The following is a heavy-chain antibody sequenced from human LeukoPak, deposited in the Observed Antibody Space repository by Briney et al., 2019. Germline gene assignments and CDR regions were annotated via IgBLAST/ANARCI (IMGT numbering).Heavy chain of an antibody. CDR3: AREQRYCGSTSCYSFFDY. J-gene: IGHJ4*02. CDR1: RFTFDDYG. V-gene: IGHV3-20*04. D-gene: IGHD2-2*01. Sequence: GGSLKLSCAASRFTFDDYGMSWGRHAPGKGLEWVSGINWNGDSTGYGDSVKGRFTISRDNARNSLYLQMNSLRAEDTAFYYCAREQRYCGSTSCYSFFDYWGQGTLVTVSS. CDR2: INWNGDST.